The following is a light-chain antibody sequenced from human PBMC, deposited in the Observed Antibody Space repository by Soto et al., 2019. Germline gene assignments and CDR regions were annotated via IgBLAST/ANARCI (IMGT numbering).Light chain of an antibody. V-gene: IGKV4-1*01. CDR1: QSLLYSSNNKNY. CDR3: QQYYSAPWT. CDR2: WAS. Sequence: DIVMTQSPESLAVSLGERATINCNSSQSLLYSSNNKNYLAWYQQKPGQPPNLLLYWASTRESGVPDRFSGSGSGTDFALTIGSLQAEDVAVYYCQQYYSAPWTFGQGTKVEI. J-gene: IGKJ1*01.